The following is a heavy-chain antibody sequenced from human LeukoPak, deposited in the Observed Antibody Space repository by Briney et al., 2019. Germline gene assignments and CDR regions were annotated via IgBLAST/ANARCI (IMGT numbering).Heavy chain of an antibody. J-gene: IGHJ4*02. CDR3: AKDRADCSNTSCYAFFDY. CDR1: GFTFSSYA. Sequence: GGSLRLSCAASGFTFSSYAMSWVRQAPGKGLEWVSAISGSGGSTFYADSVKGRFTISRDNSKNTLYLQMNSLRAEDTAVYYCAKDRADCSNTSCYAFFDYWGQGTLVTVSP. CDR2: ISGSGGST. D-gene: IGHD2-2*01. V-gene: IGHV3-23*01.